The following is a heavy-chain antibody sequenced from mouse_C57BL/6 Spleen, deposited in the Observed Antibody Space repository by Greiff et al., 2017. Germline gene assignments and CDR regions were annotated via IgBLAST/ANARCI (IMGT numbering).Heavy chain of an antibody. V-gene: IGHV1-66*01. Sequence: QVQLQQSGPELVKPGASVKISCKASGYSFTSYYIHWVKQRPGQGLEWIGWIYPGSGNTKYNEKFKGKATLTADTSSSTAYMQLSSLTSEDSAVYYCARRTGTDYFDYWGQGTTLTVSS. CDR3: ARRTGTDYFDY. CDR2: IYPGSGNT. J-gene: IGHJ2*01. CDR1: GYSFTSYY. D-gene: IGHD4-1*01.